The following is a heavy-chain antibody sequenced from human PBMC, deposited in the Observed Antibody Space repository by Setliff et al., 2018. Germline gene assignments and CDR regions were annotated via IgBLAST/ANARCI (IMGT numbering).Heavy chain of an antibody. J-gene: IGHJ6*03. CDR2: TIPMFGTT. D-gene: IGHD3-22*01. V-gene: IGHV1-69*05. CDR1: GGTFSSYG. Sequence: SVKVSCKASGGTFSSYGISWVRQAPGQGLEWVGGTIPMFGTTSYARQFQGRVTIITDESTSTAYMQLSSLGSEDTAVYYCVREGVDSRSSTDYRYYMDVWGKGTTVTVS. CDR3: VREGVDSRSSTDYRYYMDV.